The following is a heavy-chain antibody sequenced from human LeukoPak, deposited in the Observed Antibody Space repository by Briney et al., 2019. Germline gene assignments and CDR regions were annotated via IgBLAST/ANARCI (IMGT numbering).Heavy chain of an antibody. D-gene: IGHD6-19*01. CDR3: ARDRKEEAVAGNRAYYYYGMDV. CDR1: GGSISSYY. J-gene: IGHJ6*02. Sequence: SETLSLTCTVSGGSISSYYWSWIRQPPGKGLEWIGYIYYSGSTNYNPFLKSRVTISVDTSKNQFSLKLSSVTAADTAVYYCARDRKEEAVAGNRAYYYYGMDVWGQGTTVTVSS. V-gene: IGHV4-59*01. CDR2: IYYSGST.